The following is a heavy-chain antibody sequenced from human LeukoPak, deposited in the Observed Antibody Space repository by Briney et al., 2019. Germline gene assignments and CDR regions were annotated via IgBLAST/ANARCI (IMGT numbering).Heavy chain of an antibody. J-gene: IGHJ5*02. D-gene: IGHD3-22*01. CDR3: ARDGYLGAYNWFDP. CDR1: GFTFSSYV. Sequence: GGSLRLSCAASGFTFSSYVMRWVRQAPGKGLEWVAVIWYDGSNKYYADSVKGRFTISRDNSKNTLYLQMNSLRAEDTAVYYCARDGYLGAYNWFDPWGQGTLVTVSS. V-gene: IGHV3-33*01. CDR2: IWYDGSNK.